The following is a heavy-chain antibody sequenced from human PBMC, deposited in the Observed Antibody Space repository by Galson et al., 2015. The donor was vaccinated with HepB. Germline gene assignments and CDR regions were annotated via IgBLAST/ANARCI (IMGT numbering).Heavy chain of an antibody. D-gene: IGHD2-15*01. V-gene: IGHV1-3*01. CDR3: VAATDYYYMDV. CDR2: INAGNGNT. CDR1: GYTFTTYT. Sequence: SVKVSCKASGYTFTTYTMHWVRQAPGQRLEWMGWINAGNGNTKYSQKFQGRVTITRDTSASTAYMELSSLRSEDTAVYYCVAATDYYYMDVWGTGTTVTVSS. J-gene: IGHJ6*03.